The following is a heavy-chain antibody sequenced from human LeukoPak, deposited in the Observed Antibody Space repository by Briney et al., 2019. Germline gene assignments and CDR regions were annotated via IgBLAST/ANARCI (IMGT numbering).Heavy chain of an antibody. CDR1: GGSVSSGSYY. D-gene: IGHD6-19*01. CDR2: IYYSGST. J-gene: IGHJ4*02. CDR3: ARRYSSGWYYYFDY. V-gene: IGHV4-61*01. Sequence: SETLSLTCIVSGGSVSSGSYYWSWIRQPAGKGLEWIGYIYYSGSTNQNSSLKSRVTISVDTSKNQFSLKLSSVTAADTAVYYCARRYSSGWYYYFDYWGQGTLVTVSS.